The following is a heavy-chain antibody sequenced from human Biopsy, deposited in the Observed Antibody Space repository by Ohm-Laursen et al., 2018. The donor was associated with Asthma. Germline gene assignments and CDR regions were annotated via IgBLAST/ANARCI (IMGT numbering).Heavy chain of an antibody. J-gene: IGHJ5*02. CDR3: ARGQKSAGDRWFDP. CDR2: VYYSGST. V-gene: IGHV4-59*07. Sequence: SDTLSLTCTVSGGSINNFYWSWIRQPPGKGLESIGHVYYSGSTNYNPSLKSRVTISIDASKNQFSLKLTSVTADDTAVYYCARGQKSAGDRWFDPWGQGTLVTVSS. D-gene: IGHD6-13*01. CDR1: GGSINNFY.